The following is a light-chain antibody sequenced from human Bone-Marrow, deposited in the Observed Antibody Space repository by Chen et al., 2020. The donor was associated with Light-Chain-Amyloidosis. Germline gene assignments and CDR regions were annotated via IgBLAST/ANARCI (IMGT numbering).Light chain of an antibody. CDR3: QVWDRSSDRPV. CDR2: DDS. V-gene: IGLV3-21*02. J-gene: IGLJ3*02. CDR1: NIGSTS. Sequence: SYVLTQPSSVSVAPGQTATIACGGNNIGSTSVHWYQQTPGQAPLLVVYDDSDRPSGIPERLSGSNSGNTATLTISRVEAGDEADYYCQVWDRSSDRPVFGGGTKSDRP.